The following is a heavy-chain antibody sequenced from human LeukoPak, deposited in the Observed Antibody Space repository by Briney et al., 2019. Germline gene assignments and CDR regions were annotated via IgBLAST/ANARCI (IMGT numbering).Heavy chain of an antibody. CDR2: VHYSGST. CDR1: GVSIFSSY. V-gene: IGHV4-59*12. CDR3: ARGRSDSSGYYYYYYGMDV. D-gene: IGHD3-22*01. J-gene: IGHJ6*02. Sequence: PSETLSLTCTVSGVSIFSSYWNWVRQPPGKGLEWIGYVHYSGSTNYNPSLKSRVTISVDTSKNQFSLKLSSVTAADTAVYYCARGRSDSSGYYYYYYGMDVWGQGTTVTVSS.